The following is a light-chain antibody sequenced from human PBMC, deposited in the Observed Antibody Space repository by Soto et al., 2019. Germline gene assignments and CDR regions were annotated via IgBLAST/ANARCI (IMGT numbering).Light chain of an antibody. V-gene: IGKV3-15*01. CDR2: RAS. CDR1: QHVSSN. J-gene: IGKJ2*01. Sequence: EIVMTQSPATLSVSPGGSATLSCRASQHVSSNLAWYRQKPGQAPTLLIYRASTRATGIPATFSGSGSGTEFTLTISSLQSEDFAVYYCQQYNKWPYTFGQGNKLEIK. CDR3: QQYNKWPYT.